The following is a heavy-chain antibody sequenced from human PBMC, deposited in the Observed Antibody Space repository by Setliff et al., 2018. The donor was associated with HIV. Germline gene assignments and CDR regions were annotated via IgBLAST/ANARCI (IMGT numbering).Heavy chain of an antibody. CDR1: GFTFGDYT. V-gene: IGHV3-21*01. D-gene: IGHD3-22*01. CDR2: ISSSRNYR. Sequence: KPGGSLRLSCAASGFTFGDYTMNWVRQAPGKGLEWVSCISSSRNYRHYADSVKGRFTISRDNAKNSLYLEMNSLRAEDTAVYYCARAPYHHDGSGFKPWAYAFDIWGQGTMVTVSS. CDR3: ARAPYHHDGSGFKPWAYAFDI. J-gene: IGHJ3*02.